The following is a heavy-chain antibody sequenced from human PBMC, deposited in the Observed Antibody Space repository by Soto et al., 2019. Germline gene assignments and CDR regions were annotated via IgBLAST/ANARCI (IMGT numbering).Heavy chain of an antibody. D-gene: IGHD3-10*01. CDR2: INHSGST. CDR3: ARDRPSGGYYFDY. CDR1: GGSFSGYY. Sequence: PSETLSLTCAVYGGSFSGYYWSWIRQPPGKGLEWIGEINHSGSTNYNPSLKSRVTISVDTSKNQFSLKLSSVTAADTAVYYCARDRPSGGYYFDYWGQGTLVTSPQ. V-gene: IGHV4-34*01. J-gene: IGHJ4*02.